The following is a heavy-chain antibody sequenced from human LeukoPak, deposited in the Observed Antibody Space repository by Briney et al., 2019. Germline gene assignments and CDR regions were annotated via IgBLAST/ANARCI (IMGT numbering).Heavy chain of an antibody. Sequence: GGSLRLSCAASGFTFSSYWMHWVRQAPGKGLEWVAFISFDGSNENYADSVKGRFTISRDNSKNTLYLQMNSLRAEDTAVYYCAKDGGNWNDFDCWGQGTLVTVSS. D-gene: IGHD1-1*01. V-gene: IGHV3-30*18. CDR2: ISFDGSNE. CDR3: AKDGGNWNDFDC. J-gene: IGHJ4*02. CDR1: GFTFSSYW.